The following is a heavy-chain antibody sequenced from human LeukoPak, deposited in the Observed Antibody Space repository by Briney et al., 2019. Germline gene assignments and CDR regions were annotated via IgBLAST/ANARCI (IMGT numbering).Heavy chain of an antibody. CDR1: GFTFTTSA. J-gene: IGHJ5*02. D-gene: IGHD3-22*01. CDR2: IVVGSGNT. Sequence: TSVKVSCKASGFTFTTSAMQWVRQARRQRLEWIGWIVVGSGNTNYAQKFQERVTITRDMSTSTAYMDLSSLRSEDTAVYYCAAKNYCYDSSGYYHWGQGTLVTVSS. CDR3: AAKNYCYDSSGYYH. V-gene: IGHV1-58*02.